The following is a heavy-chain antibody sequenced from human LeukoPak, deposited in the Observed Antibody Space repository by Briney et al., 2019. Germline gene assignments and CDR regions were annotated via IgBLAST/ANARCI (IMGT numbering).Heavy chain of an antibody. V-gene: IGHV4-38-2*02. CDR1: GYSISSGYY. J-gene: IGHJ6*03. CDR2: IYHSGST. D-gene: IGHD3-10*01. CDR3: AVVRGVIGMGYMDV. Sequence: SETLSLTCTASGYSISSGYYWGWIRQPPGKGLEWIGSIYHSGSTYYNPSLKSRVTISVDTSKNQFSLKLSSVTAADTAVYYCAVVRGVIGMGYMDVWGKGTTVTVSS.